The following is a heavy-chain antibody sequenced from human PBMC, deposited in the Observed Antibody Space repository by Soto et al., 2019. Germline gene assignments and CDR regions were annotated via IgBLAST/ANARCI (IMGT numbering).Heavy chain of an antibody. J-gene: IGHJ4*02. CDR2: IYPHDSHT. Sequence: PGESLKISCKGSGYSFIDHWIACVRQMPGKGLEWMWIIYPHDSHTTYSPSFQGQVTISADKSISTAYLQWSSLEASDTAMYYCARPTYCSNTQCSPFDLWGQRTLVTV. D-gene: IGHD2-2*01. CDR3: ARPTYCSNTQCSPFDL. CDR1: GYSFIDHW. V-gene: IGHV5-51*01.